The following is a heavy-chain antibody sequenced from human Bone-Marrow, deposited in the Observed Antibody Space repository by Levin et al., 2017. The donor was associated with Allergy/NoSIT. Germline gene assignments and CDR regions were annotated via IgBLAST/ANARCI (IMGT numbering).Heavy chain of an antibody. CDR1: GGSFSGYY. D-gene: IGHD3-3*01. Sequence: PSETLSLTCAVYGGSFSGYYWSWIRQPPGKGLEWIGEINHSGSTNYNPSLKSRVTISVDTSKNQFSLKLSSVTAADTAVYYCALEWLFLSFDYWGQGTLVTVSS. J-gene: IGHJ4*02. CDR2: INHSGST. V-gene: IGHV4-34*01. CDR3: ALEWLFLSFDY.